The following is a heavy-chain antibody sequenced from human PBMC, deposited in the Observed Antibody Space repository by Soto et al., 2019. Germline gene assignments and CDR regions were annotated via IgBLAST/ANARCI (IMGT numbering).Heavy chain of an antibody. CDR2: SHHSGYI. Sequence: SETLSLTCTVSGASTSRYYWGWVRQPPGRGLEWIGFSHHSGYISYSPSLKSRVTMSVEPSKNQFSLKLTSVTAADTALYYCGRLKNFINWSFALWGKGAPVPVSS. V-gene: IGHV4-59*08. CDR3: GRLKNFINWSFAL. CDR1: GASTSRYY. J-gene: IGHJ4*02. D-gene: IGHD1-26*01.